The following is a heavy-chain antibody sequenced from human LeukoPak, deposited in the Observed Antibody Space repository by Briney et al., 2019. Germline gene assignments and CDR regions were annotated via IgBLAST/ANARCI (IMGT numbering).Heavy chain of an antibody. CDR3: AKDSSGWSHAYFDY. V-gene: IGHV3-30*18. CDR2: ISYDGSNK. Sequence: GGSLRLSCAASGFTFSSYGMHWVRQAPGKGLEWVAVISYDGSNKYYADSVKGRFTISRDNSKNTLYLQMNSLRAEDTAVYYCAKDSSGWSHAYFDYWGQGTLVTVSS. J-gene: IGHJ4*02. CDR1: GFTFSSYG. D-gene: IGHD6-19*01.